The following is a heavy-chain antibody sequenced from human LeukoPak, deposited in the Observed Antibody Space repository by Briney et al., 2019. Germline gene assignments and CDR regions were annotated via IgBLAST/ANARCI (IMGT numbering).Heavy chain of an antibody. V-gene: IGHV3-7*01. Sequence: PGGSLRLSCAASGFTFSSYWMSWVRQAPGKGLEWMANIKQDGSEKYYVDSVKGRFTISRDNAKNSLYLQMNSLRAEDTAVYYCARDLYYYGSGESPWWFDPWGQGALVTVSS. CDR3: ARDLYYYGSGESPWWFDP. CDR1: GFTFSSYW. D-gene: IGHD3-10*01. J-gene: IGHJ5*02. CDR2: IKQDGSEK.